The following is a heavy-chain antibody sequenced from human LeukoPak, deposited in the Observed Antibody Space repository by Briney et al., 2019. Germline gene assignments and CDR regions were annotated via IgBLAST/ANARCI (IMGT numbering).Heavy chain of an antibody. V-gene: IGHV4-4*09. CDR1: GGSSSSYY. CDR2: IYTSGST. D-gene: IGHD2-2*01. J-gene: IGHJ4*02. Sequence: SETLSLTCTVSGGSSSSYYWSCIRKPPGKGLECIVYIYTSGSTNYNPSLKSRVTISVDTSKNQFSLKLSSVTAADTAVYYCPRGYCSSTSCHDKTFDYWGQGTLVTVSS. CDR3: PRGYCSSTSCHDKTFDY.